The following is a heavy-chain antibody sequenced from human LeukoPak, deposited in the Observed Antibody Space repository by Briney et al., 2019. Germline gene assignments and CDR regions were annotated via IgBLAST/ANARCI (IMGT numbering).Heavy chain of an antibody. D-gene: IGHD5-12*01. J-gene: IGHJ4*02. CDR3: AREGISGYPGNTFDY. V-gene: IGHV3-7*01. CDR2: IKQDGSEK. CDR1: GFTFSSYW. Sequence: GGSLRLSCAASGFTFSSYWMSWVRQAPGKGLEWVANIKQDGSEKYYVDSVKGRFTISRDNAKNSVYLQMNSLRAEDTAVYYCAREGISGYPGNTFDYWGQGTLVTVSS.